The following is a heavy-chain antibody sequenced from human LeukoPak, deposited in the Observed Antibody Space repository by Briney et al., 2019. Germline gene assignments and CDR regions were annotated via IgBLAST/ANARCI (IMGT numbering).Heavy chain of an antibody. Sequence: PRASVKVSCKVSGYTLTELSMHWVRQAPGKGLEWMGGFDPEDGETIYAQKFQGRVTMTEDTSTDTAYMELSSLRSEDTAVYYCATESYSGSYLYAFDIWGQGTMVTVSS. J-gene: IGHJ3*02. CDR1: GYTLTELS. V-gene: IGHV1-24*01. CDR3: ATESYSGSYLYAFDI. D-gene: IGHD1-26*01. CDR2: FDPEDGET.